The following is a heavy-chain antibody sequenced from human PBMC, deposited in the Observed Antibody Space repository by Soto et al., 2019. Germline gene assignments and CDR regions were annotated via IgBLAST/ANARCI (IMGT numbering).Heavy chain of an antibody. CDR1: GGTFSSYA. J-gene: IGHJ4*02. CDR3: ARSYDYGDSDGAVGDY. CDR2: IIPIFGTA. Sequence: QVQLVQSGAEVKKPGSSVKVSCKASGGTFSSYAISWVRQAPGQGLEWMGGIIPIFGTANYAQKFQGRVTVTAEESTSTDYMGLSSLRSGDTAVYYCARSYDYGDSDGAVGDYWGQGTLVTVSS. D-gene: IGHD4-17*01. V-gene: IGHV1-69*12.